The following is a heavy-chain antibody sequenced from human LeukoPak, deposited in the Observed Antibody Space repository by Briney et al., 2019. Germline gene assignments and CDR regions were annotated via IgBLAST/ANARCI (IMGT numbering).Heavy chain of an antibody. V-gene: IGHV3-33*01. D-gene: IGHD4-17*01. CDR1: GFIFSSYG. J-gene: IGHJ3*02. CDR3: ATMTTVTMGDAFDM. Sequence: PGRSLRLSCAASGFIFSSYGMHWVRQAPGKGLEWVALIWYDGSKKDYADSVKGRFTISRDNSKNTLNLQMNRLRAEDTAVYYCATMTTVTMGDAFDMWGQGTMVTVSS. CDR2: IWYDGSKK.